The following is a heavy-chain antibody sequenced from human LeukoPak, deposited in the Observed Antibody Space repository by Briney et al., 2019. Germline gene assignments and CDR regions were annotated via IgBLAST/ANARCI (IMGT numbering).Heavy chain of an antibody. D-gene: IGHD6-13*01. CDR2: SATDGSA. CDR3: AKARIAAAGTGAFDV. J-gene: IGHJ3*01. V-gene: IGHV3-23*01. Sequence: SATDGSAQYAESVKGRLTISRDNSKNSLYLQMNSLRDEDTAVYYCAKARIAAAGTGAFDVWGQGTMVTVSS.